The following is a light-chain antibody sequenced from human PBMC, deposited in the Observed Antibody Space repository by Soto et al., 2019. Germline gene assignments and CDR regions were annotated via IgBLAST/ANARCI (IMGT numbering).Light chain of an antibody. J-gene: IGKJ1*01. V-gene: IGKV1-39*01. CDR2: GSS. CDR3: QQNDFIPWK. Sequence: DVQMTQSPSSLSASVGARVSITCRASQNIRTYLNWYQQTPGKDPKLLIYGSSHLQSGVPPRFSGTGSGTDFTLIISSLQPEDFATYFCQQNDFIPWKFGQGTKV. CDR1: QNIRTY.